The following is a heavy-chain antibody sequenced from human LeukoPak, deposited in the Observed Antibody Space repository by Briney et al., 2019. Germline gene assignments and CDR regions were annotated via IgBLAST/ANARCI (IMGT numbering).Heavy chain of an antibody. D-gene: IGHD1-20*01. CDR1: GFTFDDYG. CDR3: AKGTSYNWNDGWFDP. J-gene: IGHJ5*02. Sequence: GGSLRLSCAASGFTFDDYGMSWVRQAPGKGLEWVSGINWSGGSTAYADSVKGRFTISRDNSKNTLYLQMNSLRAEDTAVYYCAKGTSYNWNDGWFDPWGNGILVTVSS. CDR2: INWSGGST. V-gene: IGHV3-20*04.